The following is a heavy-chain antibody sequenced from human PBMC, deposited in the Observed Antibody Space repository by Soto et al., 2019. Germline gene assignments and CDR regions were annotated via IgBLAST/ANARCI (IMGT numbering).Heavy chain of an antibody. CDR2: ISGYNGNT. CDR3: SRFIMVGGWVDPNYYHGMDV. J-gene: IGHJ6*02. V-gene: IGHV1-18*01. Sequence: QVQLVQSGAEVKKPGASVTVSCKTSGYTFSNYGINWVRQAPRQGLEWMGWISGYNGNTNYAQTVQGRVTMTTDTSTGTVYMELRSLKSDGTAIYYCSRFIMVGGWVDPNYYHGMDVWGQGTTVTVSS. CDR1: GYTFSNYG. D-gene: IGHD6-19*01.